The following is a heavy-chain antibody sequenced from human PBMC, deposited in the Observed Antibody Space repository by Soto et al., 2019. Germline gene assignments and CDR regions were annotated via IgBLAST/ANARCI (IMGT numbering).Heavy chain of an antibody. J-gene: IGHJ6*02. CDR2: VFPDDSDV. Sequence: GESLKISCRCSGYTFTRYWIGWVRQMPGKGLELMGIVFPDDSDVRYSPSFQGQVTISADKSINIAYLQWSALRASDTAMYYCARHLTGDLGRGMDVWGQGTTVTVSS. D-gene: IGHD7-27*01. V-gene: IGHV5-51*01. CDR3: ARHLTGDLGRGMDV. CDR1: GYTFTRYW.